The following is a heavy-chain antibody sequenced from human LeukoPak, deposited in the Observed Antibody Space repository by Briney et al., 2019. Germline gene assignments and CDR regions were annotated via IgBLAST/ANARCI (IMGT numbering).Heavy chain of an antibody. CDR3: AKDVVGATFDY. J-gene: IGHJ4*02. Sequence: GGSLRLSCAASGFTFSRYAMGWGRQAPGKGLEWGSSISGNGGSTYYADSVKGRFTISRDNSKNTLYLQMNSLRAEDTALYFCAKDVVGATFDYWGQGTLVTVSS. CDR1: GFTFSRYA. V-gene: IGHV3-23*01. CDR2: ISGNGGST. D-gene: IGHD1-26*01.